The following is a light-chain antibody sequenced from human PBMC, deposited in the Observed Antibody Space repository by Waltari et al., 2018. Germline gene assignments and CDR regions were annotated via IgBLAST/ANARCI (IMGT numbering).Light chain of an antibody. CDR1: KSSSNH. J-gene: IGKJ4*01. Sequence: DVEVTPYPSSLSASVGGGVTITCRASKSSSNHLNWYQQKPGKAPKVLISAASSLASGVPSRFSGSGSGTAFTLTISSLQPEDFATYYCQQCDSTPLTFGGGTKVE. V-gene: IGKV1-39*01. CDR3: QQCDSTPLT. CDR2: AAS.